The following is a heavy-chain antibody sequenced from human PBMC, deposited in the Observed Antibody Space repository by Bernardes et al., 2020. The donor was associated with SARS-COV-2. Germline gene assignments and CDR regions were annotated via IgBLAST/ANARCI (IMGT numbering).Heavy chain of an antibody. J-gene: IGHJ4*02. CDR2: INRDGSTT. CDR3: ARPRRDGYNDFDY. Sequence: GGSLRLSCVGSGITLDNYWMHWVRQSPGKGPMWVSRINRDGSTTRYADSVKGRFTISRDNAKNTVYLQMNGLRAEDTAVYYCARPRRDGYNDFDYWGQGTLVTVSS. CDR1: GITLDNYW. D-gene: IGHD5-12*01. V-gene: IGHV3-74*01.